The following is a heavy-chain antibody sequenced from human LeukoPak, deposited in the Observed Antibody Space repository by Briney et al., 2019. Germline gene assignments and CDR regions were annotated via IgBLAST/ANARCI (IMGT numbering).Heavy chain of an antibody. CDR3: ARDRWYAFDY. D-gene: IGHD6-13*01. CDR2: ISANSGDT. J-gene: IGHJ4*02. Sequence: ASVKVSCKASGYTFTVNGISWMRQAPGQGLEWLGWISANSGDTNYAEQFQGGLTLATDTSTSTAYMELRSLRDDDTAVYYCARDRWYAFDYWGQGTLVTVSS. CDR1: GYTFTVNG. V-gene: IGHV1-18*01.